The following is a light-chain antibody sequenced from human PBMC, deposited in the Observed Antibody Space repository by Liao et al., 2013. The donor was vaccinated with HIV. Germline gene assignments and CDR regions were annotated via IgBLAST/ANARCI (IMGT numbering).Light chain of an antibody. J-gene: IGLJ3*02. Sequence: SYDLTQPPSVSVSPGQTATISCSGQNLGDKHASWYQQKPGQSPVLVIYQDVKRPSGIPERFSGSNSGNTATLTISGTQAMDEADYYCQAWDSSSWVFGGGTTLTVL. CDR1: NLGDKH. CDR2: QDV. CDR3: QAWDSSSWV. V-gene: IGLV3-1*01.